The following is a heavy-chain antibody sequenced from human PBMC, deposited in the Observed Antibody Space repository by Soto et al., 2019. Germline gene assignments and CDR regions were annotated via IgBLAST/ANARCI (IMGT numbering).Heavy chain of an antibody. V-gene: IGHV4-34*01. J-gene: IGHJ5*02. CDR1: GGSFSGYY. CDR3: ARFLVVAATGFDP. D-gene: IGHD2-15*01. Sequence: QVQLQQWGAGLLKPSETLSLTCAVYGGSFSGYYWSWIRQPPGKGLEWIGEINHSGSTNYNPSLKSRVTISVDTSKNQFSRKLSSVTAADTAVYYCARFLVVAATGFDPWGQGTLVTVSS. CDR2: INHSGST.